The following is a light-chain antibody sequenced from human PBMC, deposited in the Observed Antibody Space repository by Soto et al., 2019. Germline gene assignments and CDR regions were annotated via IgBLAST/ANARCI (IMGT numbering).Light chain of an antibody. V-gene: IGKV1-17*01. Sequence: DVQITPPPSARAASVEGRLNITCRASQGISNYLAWYQQKPGKAPKRLIYAASSLQSGVPSRFSGSGSGTEFTLTVSSLQPEDVATYYCLQHTSYSWASGHGTEVDI. J-gene: IGKJ1*01. CDR2: AAS. CDR3: LQHTSYSWA. CDR1: QGISNY.